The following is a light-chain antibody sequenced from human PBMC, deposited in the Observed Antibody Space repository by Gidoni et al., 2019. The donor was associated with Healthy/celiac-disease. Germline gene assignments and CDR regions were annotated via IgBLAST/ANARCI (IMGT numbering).Light chain of an antibody. CDR2: DAS. CDR1: QSISSY. J-gene: IGKJ4*01. V-gene: IGKV1-39*01. Sequence: DIQMTPSPSSLSASVGDRVTITCRASQSISSYLNWYQQKPGKAPKLRIHDASSLQSGVPSRFSGSGSGTDFTLTISSLQPEDFATYYCQQSYSVPLTFGGGTKVEIK. CDR3: QQSYSVPLT.